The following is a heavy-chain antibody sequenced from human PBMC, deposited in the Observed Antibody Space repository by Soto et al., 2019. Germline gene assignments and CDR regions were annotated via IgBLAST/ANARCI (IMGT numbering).Heavy chain of an antibody. V-gene: IGHV1-3*01. CDR3: ARGIATGQLDP. D-gene: IGHD2-15*01. CDR1: GYTFTSYY. J-gene: IGHJ5*02. Sequence: ASVKVSCKASGYTFTSYYMHWVRQAPGQGLEWMGWINPDNGNTKSSQKFQDRVIITRDTSASTAYMDLSSLRSEDTAVYYCARGIATGQLDPWGQGTLVTVSS. CDR2: INPDNGNT.